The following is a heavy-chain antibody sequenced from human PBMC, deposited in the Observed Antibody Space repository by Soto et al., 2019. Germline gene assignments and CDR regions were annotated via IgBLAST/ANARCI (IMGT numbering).Heavy chain of an antibody. CDR2: ISGSDGST. V-gene: IGHV3-23*01. CDR1: GFTFTNYA. Sequence: EVQLLESGGGLAQPGGSLRLSCAGSGFTFTNYAMSWVRQVPGRGLEWVSVISGSDGSTYYAASVKGRFTISRDNSKNTLYLHMNNLRAEDTAVYYCAKDGSGGYYYYDYWGQGTVVTVSS. CDR3: AKDGSGGYYYYDY. J-gene: IGHJ4*02. D-gene: IGHD3-22*01.